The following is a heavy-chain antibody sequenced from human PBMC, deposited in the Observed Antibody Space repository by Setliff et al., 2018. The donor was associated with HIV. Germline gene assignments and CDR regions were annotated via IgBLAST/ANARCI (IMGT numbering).Heavy chain of an antibody. Sequence: SETLSLTCGVYGGSVSAYEWRWIRQPPGKGLEWIGEAIHSGITYNPSLKSRITISLDTSKNQFSLRMRSVTAADTAVYYCARVFVDTAVLRVLEYYFDSWGRGTLVTVSS. J-gene: IGHJ4*02. V-gene: IGHV4-34*12. D-gene: IGHD5-18*01. CDR1: GGSVSAYE. CDR3: ARVFVDTAVLRVLEYYFDS. CDR2: AIHSGIT.